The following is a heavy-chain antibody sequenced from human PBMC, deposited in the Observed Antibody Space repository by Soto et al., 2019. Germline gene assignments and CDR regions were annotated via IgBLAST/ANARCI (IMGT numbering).Heavy chain of an antibody. J-gene: IGHJ2*01. V-gene: IGHV4-59*01. Sequence: SETLSLTCTVSGGSISSYYWSWIRQPPGKGLEWIGYIYYSGSTNYNPSLKSRVTISVDTSKNQFSLKLSSVTAADTAVYYCARAPGYYDSSGYADHWYFDLWGRGTLVTVLL. CDR1: GGSISSYY. CDR3: ARAPGYYDSSGYADHWYFDL. CDR2: IYYSGST. D-gene: IGHD3-22*01.